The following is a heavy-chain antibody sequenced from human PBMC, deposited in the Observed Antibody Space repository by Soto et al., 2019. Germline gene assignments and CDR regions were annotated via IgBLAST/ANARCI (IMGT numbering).Heavy chain of an antibody. D-gene: IGHD6-19*01. V-gene: IGHV1-24*01. CDR3: ATGGIEVAGTYAFDI. CDR2: FDPEDRET. Sequence: ASVKVSCKVSGYTLTELSMHWVRQAPGKGLEWMGGFDPEDRETIYAQKFQGRVTMTEDTSTDTAYMELSSLRSEDTAVYYCATGGIEVAGTYAFDIWGQGSMVTVSS. CDR1: GYTLTELS. J-gene: IGHJ3*02.